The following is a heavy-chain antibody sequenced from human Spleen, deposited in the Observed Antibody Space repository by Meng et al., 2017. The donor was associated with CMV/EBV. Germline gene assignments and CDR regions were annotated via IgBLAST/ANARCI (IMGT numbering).Heavy chain of an antibody. J-gene: IGHJ5*02. V-gene: IGHV4-34*01. Sequence: GSLRLSCAVDGGSFSGYYWTWIRQPPGKGLEWIGEINHSGSTSYNPSLKSRVTISVDTSKNQFSLKVTSVTAADTAVYWCARSRLVAATHNWFDPWGQGTLVTVSS. CDR2: INHSGST. D-gene: IGHD2-15*01. CDR1: GGSFSGYY. CDR3: ARSRLVAATHNWFDP.